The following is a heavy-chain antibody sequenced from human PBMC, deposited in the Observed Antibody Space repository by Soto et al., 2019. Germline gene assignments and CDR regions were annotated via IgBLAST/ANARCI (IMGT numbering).Heavy chain of an antibody. V-gene: IGHV3-64*01. CDR1: GFTFSSYA. Sequence: SGGSLRLSCAASGFTFSSYAMHWVRQAPGKGLENVSSISSNGGSTYYANSVKGRFTISRDNSKNTLYLQMGSLRAEDMAVYFCARAYDIXTSAWLDPWGQGTLLTVSS. D-gene: IGHD3-9*01. CDR2: ISSNGGST. CDR3: ARAYDIXTSAWLDP. J-gene: IGHJ5*02.